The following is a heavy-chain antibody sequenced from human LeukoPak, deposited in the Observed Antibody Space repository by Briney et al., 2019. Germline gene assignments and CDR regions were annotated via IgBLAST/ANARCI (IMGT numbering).Heavy chain of an antibody. V-gene: IGHV4-34*01. CDR1: DGSFSGYY. D-gene: IGHD3-9*01. CDR2: INHRGST. J-gene: IGHJ4*02. Sequence: SETLSLTCVVYDGSFSGYYWTWIRQPPGKGLEWIGEINHRGSTNYNPSLKSRVTISVDTSKNQFSLKLTSVTAADTAVYYCARVHGYYDILTGYYRYYFDYWGQGTLVTVSS. CDR3: ARVHGYYDILTGYYRYYFDY.